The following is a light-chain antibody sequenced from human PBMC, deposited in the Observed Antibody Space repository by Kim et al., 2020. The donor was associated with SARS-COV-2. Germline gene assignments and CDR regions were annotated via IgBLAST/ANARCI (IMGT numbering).Light chain of an antibody. CDR1: SDDVGGFNF. CDR2: EVS. V-gene: IGLV2-8*01. CDR3: SSYAGSNKYV. Sequence: GQSVTLSCTGTSDDVGGFNFVAWYQQHPGKAPKLIIFEVSKRPSGVPDRFSGFKSGNTASLTVSGLRIEDEADYFCSSYAGSNKYVFGTGTKVTVL. J-gene: IGLJ1*01.